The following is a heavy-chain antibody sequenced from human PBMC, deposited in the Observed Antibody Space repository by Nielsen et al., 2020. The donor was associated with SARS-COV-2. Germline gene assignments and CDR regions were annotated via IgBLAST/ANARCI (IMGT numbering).Heavy chain of an antibody. CDR1: GFTFSSYS. D-gene: IGHD2-2*01. V-gene: IGHV3-48*02. J-gene: IGHJ2*01. Sequence: GGSLRLSCAASGFTFSSYSMNWVRQAPGKGLEWVSYISSSSTIYYADSVKGRFTISRDNAKNSLYLQMNSLRDEDTAVYYCARDESPYAEEAWYFELWGRGTLVTVSS. CDR2: ISSSSTI. CDR3: ARDESPYAEEAWYFEL.